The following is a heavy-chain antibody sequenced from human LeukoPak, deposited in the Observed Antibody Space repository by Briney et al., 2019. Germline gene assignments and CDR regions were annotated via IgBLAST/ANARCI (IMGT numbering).Heavy chain of an antibody. Sequence: PSETLSLTCTVSGGSISSYYWSWIRQPAGKGLEWIGRIYTSGSTNYNPSLKSRVTMSVDTSKNQFSLKLTSVIAADTAMYFCASTVYGGYNVYYFNHWGQGTLVTVSS. D-gene: IGHD4-17*01. J-gene: IGHJ4*02. CDR2: IYTSGST. CDR1: GGSISSYY. V-gene: IGHV4-4*07. CDR3: ASTVYGGYNVYYFNH.